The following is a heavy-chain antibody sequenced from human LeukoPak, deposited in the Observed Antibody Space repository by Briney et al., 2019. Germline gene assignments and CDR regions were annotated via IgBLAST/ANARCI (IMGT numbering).Heavy chain of an antibody. CDR2: IYYSGST. CDR3: AREGGGPLRTGYYYGMDV. V-gene: IGHV4-59*01. Sequence: SSETLSLTCTVSGGSISSYYWSWIRQPPGKGLEWIGYIYYSGSTNYNPSLKSRVTISVDTSKNQFSLRLSSVTAADTAVYYCAREGGGPLRTGYYYGMDVWGQGTTVTVSS. J-gene: IGHJ6*02. D-gene: IGHD3-16*01. CDR1: GGSISSYY.